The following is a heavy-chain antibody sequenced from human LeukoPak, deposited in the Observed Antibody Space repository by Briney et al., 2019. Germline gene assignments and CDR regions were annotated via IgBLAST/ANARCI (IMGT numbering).Heavy chain of an antibody. Sequence: GASVKVSFKASGYAFTSYGISWVRPAPGQGLEWMGWISAYNGNTNYAPKLQGRVTMTTDTSTSTAYMELRSLRSDDTAVYYCAREDCSGGSCYSLSLTPVFHVFDIWGQGTMVTVSS. CDR2: ISAYNGNT. D-gene: IGHD2-15*01. CDR1: GYAFTSYG. J-gene: IGHJ3*02. CDR3: AREDCSGGSCYSLSLTPVFHVFDI. V-gene: IGHV1-18*01.